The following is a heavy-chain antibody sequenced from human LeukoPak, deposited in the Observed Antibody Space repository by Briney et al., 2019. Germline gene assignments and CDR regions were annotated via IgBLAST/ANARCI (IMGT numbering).Heavy chain of an antibody. Sequence: GASVKVSCTASGYTFTSYGINWVRQAPGQGLEWMGWISAYNGNTNYAQKLQGRVTMTTDTSTSTACMELRSLRSDDTAVYYCARVFKLAAGNWFDPWGQGTLVTVSS. CDR1: GYTFTSYG. D-gene: IGHD6-13*01. J-gene: IGHJ5*02. CDR2: ISAYNGNT. CDR3: ARVFKLAAGNWFDP. V-gene: IGHV1-18*01.